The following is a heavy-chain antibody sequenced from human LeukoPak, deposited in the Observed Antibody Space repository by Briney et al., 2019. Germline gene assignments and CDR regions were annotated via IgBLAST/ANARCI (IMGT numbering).Heavy chain of an antibody. Sequence: GSLRLSCAASGFTFSSYWMSWVRQAPGKGLEWVANIKQDGSEKYYVDSVKGRFTISRDNAKNSLYLQMNSLRAEDTAVYYCARGRLGLPDPKFVVVTATTSYYFDYWGQGTLVTVSS. CDR3: ARGRLGLPDPKFVVVTATTSYYFDY. J-gene: IGHJ4*02. CDR2: IKQDGSEK. CDR1: GFTFSSYW. D-gene: IGHD2-21*02. V-gene: IGHV3-7*03.